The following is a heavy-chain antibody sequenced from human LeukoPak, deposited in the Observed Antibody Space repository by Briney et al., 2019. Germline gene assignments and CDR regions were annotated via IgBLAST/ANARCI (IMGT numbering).Heavy chain of an antibody. J-gene: IGHJ4*02. V-gene: IGHV1-69*06. D-gene: IGHD1-1*01. CDR2: IIPIFNTT. Sequence: SVKVSCKASADTFSNYPISWVRPAPGRGLEWMGGIIPIFNTTNYAQKFQGRVTITADKSTNSAYMELSSLRSEDTAVYYCAREAGTTFRTTTFDSWGQGTRVTVSS. CDR3: AREAGTTFRTTTFDS. CDR1: ADTFSNYP.